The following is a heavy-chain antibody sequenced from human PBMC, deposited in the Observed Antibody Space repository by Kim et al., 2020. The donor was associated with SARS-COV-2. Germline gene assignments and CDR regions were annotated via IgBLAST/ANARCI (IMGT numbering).Heavy chain of an antibody. CDR3: ARDLSGSKDAFDI. Sequence: GGSLRLSCAASGFTFNNYWMSWVRQAPGEGLECVANINQDGSAKYYVGSVKGRFTVSRDNAENSLYLQMSGLIAEDTAVYYCARDLSGSKDAFDIWGQGTMVTVSS. V-gene: IGHV3-7*03. D-gene: IGHD1-26*01. J-gene: IGHJ3*02. CDR2: INQDGSAK. CDR1: GFTFNNYW.